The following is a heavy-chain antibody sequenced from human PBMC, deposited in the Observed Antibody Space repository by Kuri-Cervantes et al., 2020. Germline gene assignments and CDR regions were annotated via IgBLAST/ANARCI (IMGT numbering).Heavy chain of an antibody. CDR3: ARDILAAAGTS. Sequence: GGSLRLSCAASGFTLSSYWMSWVRQAPGKGLEWVANIKQDGSEKYYVDSVKGRFTISRDNAKNSLYLQMNSLRAEDTAVYYCARDILAAAGTSWGQGTLVTVSS. V-gene: IGHV3-7*01. D-gene: IGHD6-13*01. J-gene: IGHJ4*02. CDR2: IKQDGSEK. CDR1: GFTLSSYW.